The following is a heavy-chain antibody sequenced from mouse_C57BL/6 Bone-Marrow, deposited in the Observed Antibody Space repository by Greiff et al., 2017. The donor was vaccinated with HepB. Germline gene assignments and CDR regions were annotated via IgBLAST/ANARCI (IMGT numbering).Heavy chain of an antibody. J-gene: IGHJ3*01. CDR1: GYTFTDHT. D-gene: IGHD1-1*01. V-gene: IGHV1-78*01. CDR2: LYPRDGST. Sequence: VQLQQSDAELVKPGASVKISCKVSGYTFTDHTIHWMKQRPEQGLEWIGYLYPRDGSTKYNETFKGKAQLTAAKSSSTAYMQLDSLTSEDSAVYFCARAKATVVEDWFAYWGQGTLVTVSA. CDR3: ARAKATVVEDWFAY.